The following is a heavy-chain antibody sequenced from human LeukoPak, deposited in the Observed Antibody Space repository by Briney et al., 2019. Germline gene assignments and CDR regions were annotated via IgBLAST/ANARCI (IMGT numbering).Heavy chain of an antibody. J-gene: IGHJ4*02. D-gene: IGHD6-25*01. Sequence: SETLSLTCSVSGDSNSDYYWSWIRQPPGKGLEWIGYINYSGRTDYNPSLKSRVTISVDTSKNQFSLKLSSVTAADTAVFYCARTISGRHYFDFWGQGILVTVSS. V-gene: IGHV4-59*08. CDR1: GDSNSDYY. CDR3: ARTISGRHYFDF. CDR2: INYSGRT.